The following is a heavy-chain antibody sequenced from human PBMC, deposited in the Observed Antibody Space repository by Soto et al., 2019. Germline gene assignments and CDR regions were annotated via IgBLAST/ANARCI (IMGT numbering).Heavy chain of an antibody. CDR3: AGDVGRSGSWGVTHRPSLKY. D-gene: IGHD3-10*01. J-gene: IGHJ4*02. CDR1: GFNFDTYN. Sequence: EVQLVESGGRLVQPGGSLRLSCAGSGFNFDTYNMNWVRQAPGKGLEWISYISSRSSTIHYADSVKGRFTISRDNAKNSLTLQMDSLRGDDTALYYCAGDVGRSGSWGVTHRPSLKYWGRGTLVTVSS. V-gene: IGHV3-48*01. CDR2: ISSRSSTI.